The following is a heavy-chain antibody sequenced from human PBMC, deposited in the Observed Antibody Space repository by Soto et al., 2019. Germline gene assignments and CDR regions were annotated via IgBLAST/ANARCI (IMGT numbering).Heavy chain of an antibody. CDR2: IIPFLNIS. CDR1: GGTFSTFT. V-gene: IGHV1-69*09. D-gene: IGHD3-16*01. CDR3: ATLGAQNER. J-gene: IGHJ4*02. Sequence: QVQLVQSGADVKKPGSSVKVSCKTFGGTFSTFTLSWVRQAPGQGLLWMGSIIPFLNISNTEATFLGRLTSSADESTSTTYMELESLSRQDPAIYFCATLGAQNERWGQGTRITVSS.